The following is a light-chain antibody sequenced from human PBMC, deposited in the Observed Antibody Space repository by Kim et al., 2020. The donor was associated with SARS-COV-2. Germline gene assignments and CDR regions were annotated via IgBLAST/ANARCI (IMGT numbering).Light chain of an antibody. J-gene: IGKJ2*03. CDR3: QQYNSNLYS. CDR1: QSISSW. V-gene: IGKV1-5*03. Sequence: DIQMTQSPSSLSASVGDRVTITCRASQSISSWLAWYQQKPGKAPKLLIYTASSLESGVPSRFSGSGSGTEFTLTISSLQPDDFATYYCQQYNSNLYSFGQGTKLEI. CDR2: TAS.